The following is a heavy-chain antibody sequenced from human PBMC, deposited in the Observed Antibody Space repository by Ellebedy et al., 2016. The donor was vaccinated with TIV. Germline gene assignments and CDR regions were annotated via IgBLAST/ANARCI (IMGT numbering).Heavy chain of an antibody. CDR2: IYQDGSEK. Sequence: GESLKISCVASGFSFRNYWMGWVRQAPGKGLEWVANIYQDGSEKYYVDSVEGRFTISRDNAKNSLDLEMKSLRAEDTAVYYCARRGSYGDYAVQVNNWFDSWGQGTPVTVSP. J-gene: IGHJ5*01. D-gene: IGHD4-17*01. CDR3: ARRGSYGDYAVQVNNWFDS. CDR1: GFSFRNYW. V-gene: IGHV3-7*01.